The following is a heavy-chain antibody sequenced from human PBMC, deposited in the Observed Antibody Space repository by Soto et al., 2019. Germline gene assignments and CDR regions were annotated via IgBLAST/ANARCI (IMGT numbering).Heavy chain of an antibody. D-gene: IGHD2-21*01. CDR2: SIPMLGTP. J-gene: IGHJ4*02. Sequence: QVQLVQSGAEMKKPGSSVRVSCRSSGGSFTNYFIGWVRQAPGHGPEWMGGSIPMLGTPQYAQKFQDRVTITADESTSTAFLYLRSLRFEDTAIYYCARQYSTAYFDYWGQGTLVTVSS. CDR3: ARQYSTAYFDY. V-gene: IGHV1-69*01. CDR1: GGSFTNYF.